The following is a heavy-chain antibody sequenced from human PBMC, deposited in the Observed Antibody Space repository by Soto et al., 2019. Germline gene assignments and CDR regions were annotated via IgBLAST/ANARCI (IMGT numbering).Heavy chain of an antibody. CDR2: IYYSGST. D-gene: IGHD2-2*01. Sequence: SATLSLTCTVSGGSISSSSYYWGWIRQPPGKGLEWIGSIYYSGSTYYNPSLKSRVTISVDTSKNHFSLKLSSVTAADTAVYYCAGRYCSSSSCYFYMDVWGKGTTVTVSS. V-gene: IGHV4-39*02. CDR3: AGRYCSSSSCYFYMDV. J-gene: IGHJ6*03. CDR1: GGSISSSSYY.